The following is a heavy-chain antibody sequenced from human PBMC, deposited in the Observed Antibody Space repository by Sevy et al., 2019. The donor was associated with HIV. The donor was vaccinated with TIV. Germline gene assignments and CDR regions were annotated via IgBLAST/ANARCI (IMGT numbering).Heavy chain of an antibody. Sequence: ASVKVSCKASGYTFTSYGISWVRQAPGQGLEWMGWISAYNGNTNYAQKLQGRVTMTTDTSTSTAYMELRSLRSDDTAVYYCARDPHSSSWYSCGGSYGMDVWGQGTTVTVSS. D-gene: IGHD6-13*01. V-gene: IGHV1-18*01. J-gene: IGHJ6*02. CDR3: ARDPHSSSWYSCGGSYGMDV. CDR2: ISAYNGNT. CDR1: GYTFTSYG.